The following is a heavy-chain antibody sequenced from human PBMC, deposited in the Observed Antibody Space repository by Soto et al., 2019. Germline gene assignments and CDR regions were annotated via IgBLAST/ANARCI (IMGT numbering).Heavy chain of an antibody. V-gene: IGHV4-39*01. Sequence: QLQLQESGPGLVKPSETLSLTCTVSGGSISSSSYYWGWIRQPPGKGLEWIGSIYYSGSTYYNPYLKGRVTIPVDTSKNQFSLKLSSVTAADTAVYYCARHTPAISISDHWGQGTLVTVSS. D-gene: IGHD2-15*01. J-gene: IGHJ4*02. CDR2: IYYSGST. CDR1: GGSISSSSYY. CDR3: ARHTPAISISDH.